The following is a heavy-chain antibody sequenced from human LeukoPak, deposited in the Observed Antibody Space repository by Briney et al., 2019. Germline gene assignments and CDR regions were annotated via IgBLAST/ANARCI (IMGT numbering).Heavy chain of an antibody. D-gene: IGHD6-19*01. CDR3: AKDEVAGPFDY. CDR2: IRYGGSNK. CDR1: GFTFSSYG. J-gene: IGHJ4*02. V-gene: IGHV3-30*02. Sequence: PGGSLRLSCAASGFTFSSYGMHWVRQAPGKGLEWVAFIRYGGSNKYYADSVKGRFTISRDNSKNTLYLQMNSLRAEDTAVYYCAKDEVAGPFDYWGQGTLVTVSS.